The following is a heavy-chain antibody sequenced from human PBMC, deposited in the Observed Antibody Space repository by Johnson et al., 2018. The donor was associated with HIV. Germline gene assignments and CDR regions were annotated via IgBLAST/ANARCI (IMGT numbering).Heavy chain of an antibody. CDR2: IYATNNT. Sequence: VQLVESGGGLVQPGGSLRLSCAASGFSVSDNYVSWVRQAPGKGLEWVSVIYATNNTYYGDSVKGRFILSIDNSKNTLYLQMNSLRVADTALYYCARGIGDEYAFDVWGQGTMVTVSS. J-gene: IGHJ3*01. V-gene: IGHV3-66*01. D-gene: IGHD2-21*01. CDR3: ARGIGDEYAFDV. CDR1: GFSVSDNY.